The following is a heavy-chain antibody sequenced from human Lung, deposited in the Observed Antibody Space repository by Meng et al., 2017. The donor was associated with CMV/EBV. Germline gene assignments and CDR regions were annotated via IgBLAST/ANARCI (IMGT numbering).Heavy chain of an antibody. CDR3: ARDGIVVPSTSYYYYGMDV. D-gene: IGHD2-2*01. Sequence: GGSLRLXCPASGFTFSSHAMHWVRQAPGKGLEWVAVISYDGSNKYYADSVKGRFTICRDNSKNTLYLQMNSLRAEDTAVYYCARDGIVVPSTSYYYYGMDVWGQGTTVTVSS. CDR2: ISYDGSNK. V-gene: IGHV3-30*04. CDR1: GFTFSSHA. J-gene: IGHJ6*02.